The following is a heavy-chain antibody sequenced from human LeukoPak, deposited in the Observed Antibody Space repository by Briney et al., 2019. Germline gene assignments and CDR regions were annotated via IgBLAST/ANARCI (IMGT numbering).Heavy chain of an antibody. J-gene: IGHJ4*02. V-gene: IGHV4-39*01. CDR1: GGSISSSNYY. Sequence: SETLSLTCTVSGGSISSSNYYWVWIRQPPGKGLEWVGSIYCSGSTYYNPSLKSRVTISVDTSKNQFSLKLSSVTAADTAVYYCALRYFDRDYWGQGTLVTVSS. CDR2: IYCSGST. CDR3: ALRYFDRDY. D-gene: IGHD3-9*01.